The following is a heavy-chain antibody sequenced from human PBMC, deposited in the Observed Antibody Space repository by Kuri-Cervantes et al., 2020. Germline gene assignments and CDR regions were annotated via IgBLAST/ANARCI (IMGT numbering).Heavy chain of an antibody. J-gene: IGHJ4*02. V-gene: IGHV1-18*04. D-gene: IGHD3-10*01. CDR2: MSTYNGNT. CDR1: GYTFTGYY. Sequence: ASVKVSCKASGYTFTGYYMHWVRQAPGQGLEWMGWMSTYNGNTNYAQKLQGRVTMTRDTSTSTAYLELRSLTSDDTAVYYCARGEAYYGSGSDQKVGDYWGQGTLVTVSS. CDR3: ARGEAYYGSGSDQKVGDY.